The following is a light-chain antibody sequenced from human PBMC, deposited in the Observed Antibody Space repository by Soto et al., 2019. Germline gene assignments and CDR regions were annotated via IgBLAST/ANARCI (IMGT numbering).Light chain of an antibody. V-gene: IGKV3-20*01. J-gene: IGKJ2*01. CDR2: AAS. Sequence: EIVLTQSPGTLSLSPGERATLSCRASQSVSSGYLAWYQQKPGQTPRLPIYAASSRANGIPDRFSGSGSGTDFTLTISRLEPEDFAVYYCQQYGGSPPYTFGQGTKLEIK. CDR1: QSVSSGY. CDR3: QQYGGSPPYT.